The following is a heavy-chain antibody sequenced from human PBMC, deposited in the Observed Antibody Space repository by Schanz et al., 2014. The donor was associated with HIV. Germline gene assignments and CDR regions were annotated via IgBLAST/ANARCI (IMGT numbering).Heavy chain of an antibody. CDR1: GFTFSSHG. CDR2: IWYDGTDK. Sequence: QVQLVESGGGVVQPGRSLRLSCAASGFTFSSHGMHWVRQAPGKGLEWVAVIWYDGTDKYYAGSVKGRFTISRDNSQNTMYLQMNSLRAEDTAVYYCARGNRRDGYNYFFDYWGQGTLVTVSS. J-gene: IGHJ4*02. D-gene: IGHD5-12*01. CDR3: ARGNRRDGYNYFFDY. V-gene: IGHV3-33*01.